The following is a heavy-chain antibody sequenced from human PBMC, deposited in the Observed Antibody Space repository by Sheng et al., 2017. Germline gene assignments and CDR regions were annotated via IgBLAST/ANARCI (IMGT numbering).Heavy chain of an antibody. Sequence: QVQLVESGGGVVQPGRSLRLSCAASGFTFSSYGMHWVRQAPGKGLEWVAVISYDGSNKYYADSVKGRFTISRDNSKNTLYLQMNSLRAEDTAVYYCATTRGDYGDYVNFDYWAREPWSP. D-gene: IGHD4-17*01. CDR3: ATTRGDYGDYVNFDY. CDR2: ISYDGSNK. CDR1: GFTFSSYG. J-gene: IGHJ4*02. V-gene: IGHV3-30*03.